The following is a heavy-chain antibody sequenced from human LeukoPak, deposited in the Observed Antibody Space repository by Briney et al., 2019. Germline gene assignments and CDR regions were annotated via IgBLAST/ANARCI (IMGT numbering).Heavy chain of an antibody. CDR1: GLTISNYW. J-gene: IGHJ4*02. Sequence: GGSLRLSCTASGLTISNYWMNWVRQAPGKGLEWVANINQDGSEKYSVDSVKGRFTISRDNAKNSLYLQMNSLRAEDTAVYYCARAYYFDSRNYYNPTSSFDYWGQGTLVTVSS. V-gene: IGHV3-7*04. D-gene: IGHD3-10*01. CDR3: ARAYYFDSRNYYNPTSSFDY. CDR2: INQDGSEK.